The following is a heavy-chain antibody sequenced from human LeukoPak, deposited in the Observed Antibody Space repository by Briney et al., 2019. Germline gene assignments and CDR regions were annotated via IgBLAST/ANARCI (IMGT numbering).Heavy chain of an antibody. CDR2: IYYSGST. Sequence: SETLSLTCSVSGGSITGDNYYWGWIRQPPGKGLEWIGSIYYSGSTNYNPLFRSPVTISVDTSKNQFSLKLSSVTAADTAVYYCARQLNPHKLPSLRVYYMDVWGKGTTVTMSS. CDR1: GGSITGDNYY. D-gene: IGHD2-15*01. V-gene: IGHV4-39*01. CDR3: ARQLNPHKLPSLRVYYMDV. J-gene: IGHJ6*03.